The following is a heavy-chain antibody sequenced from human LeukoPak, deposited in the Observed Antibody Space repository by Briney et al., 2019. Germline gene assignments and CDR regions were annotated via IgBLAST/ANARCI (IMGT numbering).Heavy chain of an antibody. J-gene: IGHJ4*02. CDR1: GFTFSNYW. Sequence: GGSLRLSCAASGFTFSNYWMHWVRHDPLKGLVWVSRINSDGGSTGYADSVKGRFTISRDNSIDTLYLQMNSLRAEDTAVYYCARGNTVTTTYGSFVYWGQGTLVTVSS. CDR3: ARGNTVTTTYGSFVY. CDR2: INSDGGST. D-gene: IGHD4-11*01. V-gene: IGHV3-74*01.